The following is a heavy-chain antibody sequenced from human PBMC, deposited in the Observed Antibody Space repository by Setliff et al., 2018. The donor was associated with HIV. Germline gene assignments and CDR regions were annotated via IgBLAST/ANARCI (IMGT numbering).Heavy chain of an antibody. V-gene: IGHV4-39*02. D-gene: IGHD3-9*01. CDR1: GGSISSGTYY. Sequence: SETLSLTCTVSGGSISSGTYYWGWIRQPPGKGLEYIGTMYYSGSTYYNPSLRSRVTISVDTSKNHISLRLSSVTAADTAVYYCARGPPPTYDILTGYFVAEYFQQWGQGTQVTVSS. CDR2: MYYSGST. J-gene: IGHJ1*01. CDR3: ARGPPPTYDILTGYFVAEYFQQ.